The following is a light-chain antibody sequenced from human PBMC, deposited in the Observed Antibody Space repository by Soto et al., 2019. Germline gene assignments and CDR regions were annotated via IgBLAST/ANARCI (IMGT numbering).Light chain of an antibody. V-gene: IGKV3-20*01. Sequence: EIVMTQSPATLSVSPGERATLSCRASQSVSSNLAWYQQKPGQAPRLLIYDVSNRATGVPARFSGSGSGTDFTLTISRLEPEDFAVYYCQQYGSSLWTFGQGTKVDI. CDR2: DVS. CDR3: QQYGSSLWT. CDR1: QSVSSN. J-gene: IGKJ1*01.